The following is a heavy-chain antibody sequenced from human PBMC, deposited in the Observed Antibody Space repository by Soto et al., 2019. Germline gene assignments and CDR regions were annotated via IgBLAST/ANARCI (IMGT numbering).Heavy chain of an antibody. CDR1: GGTFSSYT. V-gene: IGHV1-69*02. CDR2: VIPILGIP. Sequence: QVQLVQSGAEVKKPGSSVKVSCKASGGTFSSYTISWVRQAPGQGLEWMGRVIPILGIPDYAQRFQGRVSITADKSTRTAYMELSSLRSEDTAVYYCAREDCSSTSCYSPMDVWGKGTTVTVSS. J-gene: IGHJ6*03. D-gene: IGHD2-2*01. CDR3: AREDCSSTSCYSPMDV.